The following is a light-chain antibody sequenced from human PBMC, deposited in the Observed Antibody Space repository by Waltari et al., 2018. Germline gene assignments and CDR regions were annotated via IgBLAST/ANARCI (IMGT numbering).Light chain of an antibody. CDR1: QSILYRSNNQNY. CDR3: QQYRDTPYT. Sequence: DFVMTQSPHSLAVSLGERATINCKSSQSILYRSNNQNYLAWYQQKPGQPPKLLIYWASTRESGVPDRFSGSGTGTDFTLTISSLQTEDVATYYCQQYRDTPYTFGQGTNLEI. V-gene: IGKV4-1*01. J-gene: IGKJ2*01. CDR2: WAS.